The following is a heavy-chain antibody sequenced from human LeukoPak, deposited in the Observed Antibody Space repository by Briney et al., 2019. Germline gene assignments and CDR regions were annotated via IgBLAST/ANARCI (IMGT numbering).Heavy chain of an antibody. V-gene: IGHV3-48*01. CDR3: ARGLWFGEPGVDY. Sequence: GGSLRLSCAASGFTFSSYSMNWVRQAPGKGLEWVSYISSSSSTIYYADSVKGRFTISRDNAKNSLYLQMNSLRAEDTAVYYCARGLWFGEPGVDYWGQGTLVTVSS. J-gene: IGHJ4*02. D-gene: IGHD3-10*01. CDR2: ISSSSSTI. CDR1: GFTFSSYS.